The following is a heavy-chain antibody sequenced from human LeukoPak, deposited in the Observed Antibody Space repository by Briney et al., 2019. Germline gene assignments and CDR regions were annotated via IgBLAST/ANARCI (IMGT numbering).Heavy chain of an antibody. CDR1: GYTFTSYG. Sequence: ASVKASCKASGYTFTSYGISWVRQAPGQGLEWMGWISAYNGNTNYAQKLQGRVTMTTDTSTSTAYMELRSLRSDDTAVYYCARVYCTNGVCYTNFDYWGQGTLVTVSS. J-gene: IGHJ4*02. CDR2: ISAYNGNT. CDR3: ARVYCTNGVCYTNFDY. D-gene: IGHD2-8*01. V-gene: IGHV1-18*01.